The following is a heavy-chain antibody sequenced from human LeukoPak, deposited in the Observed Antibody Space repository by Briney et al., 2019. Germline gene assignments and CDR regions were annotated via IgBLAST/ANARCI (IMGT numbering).Heavy chain of an antibody. V-gene: IGHV7-4-1*02. CDR3: ARNTKDYDILTGYYLWYFDL. Sequence: RASVKVSCKASGYTFTSYAMNWVRQAPGQGLEWMGWINTNTGNPTYAQGFTGRFVFSLDTSVSTAYLQISSLKAEDTAVYYCARNTKDYDILTGYYLWYFDLWGRGTLVTASS. D-gene: IGHD3-9*01. CDR1: GYTFTSYA. J-gene: IGHJ2*01. CDR2: INTNTGNP.